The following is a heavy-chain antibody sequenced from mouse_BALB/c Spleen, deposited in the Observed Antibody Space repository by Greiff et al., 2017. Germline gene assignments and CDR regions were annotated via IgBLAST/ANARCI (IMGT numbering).Heavy chain of an antibody. D-gene: IGHD2-3*01. CDR3: PVYDGYYSFAY. CDR2: ISYDGSN. Sequence: VQLKESGPGLVKPSQSLSLTCSVTGYSITSGYYWNLIRQFPGNNLEWMGYISYDGSNNYNPSLKNRISITRDTSKNQFFLKLNSETTEDTATSYYPVYDGYYSFAYWGQGTLVTVSA. V-gene: IGHV3-6*02. CDR1: GYSITSGYY. J-gene: IGHJ3*01.